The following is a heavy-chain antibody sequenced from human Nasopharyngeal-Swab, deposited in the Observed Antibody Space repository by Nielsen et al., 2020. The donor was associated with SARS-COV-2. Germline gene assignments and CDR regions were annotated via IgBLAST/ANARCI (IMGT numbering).Heavy chain of an antibody. J-gene: IGHJ6*02. D-gene: IGHD5-12*01. CDR3: ARDTSVDIVLLYYGMDV. V-gene: IGHV3-30*03. Sequence: GGSLRLSCATSGFRFGSYGMHWVRQAPGKGLEWVAVISFDGSKKYYADSVKGRFTISRDSSKNTLYLQMNSLRAEDTAVYYCARDTSVDIVLLYYGMDVWGQGTTVTVSS. CDR1: GFRFGSYG. CDR2: ISFDGSKK.